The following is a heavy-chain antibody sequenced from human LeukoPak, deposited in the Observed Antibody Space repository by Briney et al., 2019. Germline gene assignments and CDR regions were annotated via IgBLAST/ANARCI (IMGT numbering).Heavy chain of an antibody. CDR1: GFTFSSYG. D-gene: IGHD3-10*01. V-gene: IGHV3-33*01. CDR2: IWYDGSNK. J-gene: IGHJ4*02. Sequence: GGSLRLSCAASGFTFSSYGMHWVRQAPGKGLGWVAVIWYDGSNKYYADSVKGRFTISRDNSKNTLYLQMNSLRAEDTAVYYCARDSGEAFDYWGQGTLVTVSS. CDR3: ARDSGEAFDY.